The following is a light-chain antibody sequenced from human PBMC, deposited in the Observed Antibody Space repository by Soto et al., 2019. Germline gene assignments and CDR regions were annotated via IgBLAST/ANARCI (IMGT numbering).Light chain of an antibody. V-gene: IGLV2-23*03. CDR1: SSDVRNYHL. J-gene: IGLJ1*01. CDR3: CSYGGSSTFDV. CDR2: EGS. Sequence: QSALTQPASVSGSPGQPITISCTGSSSDVRNYHLVSWYQQYPGKAPKLIIYEGSKRPSGVSNRFSGSRSGNTAPLTISGLQPEDEADYYCCSYGGSSTFDVYGTGTKVTVL.